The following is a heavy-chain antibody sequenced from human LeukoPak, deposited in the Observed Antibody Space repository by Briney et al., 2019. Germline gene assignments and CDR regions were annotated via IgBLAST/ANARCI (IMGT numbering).Heavy chain of an antibody. Sequence: ASVTVSYKVFGYTLTQLSMHWVRQAPGKGIEWMGGFNPEDGETIYAQKFQGRVTMTEDTSTDTAYMELSSLRSEDTAVYYCATEPLAAASYWGQGTLVTVSS. CDR3: ATEPLAAASY. D-gene: IGHD6-13*01. J-gene: IGHJ4*02. CDR2: FNPEDGET. CDR1: GYTLTQLS. V-gene: IGHV1-24*01.